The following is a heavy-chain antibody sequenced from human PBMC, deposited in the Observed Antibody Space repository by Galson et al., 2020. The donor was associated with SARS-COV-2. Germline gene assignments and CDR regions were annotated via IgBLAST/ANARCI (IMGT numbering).Heavy chain of an antibody. V-gene: IGHV3-21*01. D-gene: IGHD2-21*01. J-gene: IGHJ6*02. CDR2: ISSSSSYI. CDR1: GFTFSSYS. CDR3: ARPRRGGGPYYYYYYGMDV. Sequence: GGSLRLSCAASGFTFSSYSMNWVRQAPGKGLEWVSSISSSSSYIYYADSVKGRFTISRDNAKNSLYLQMNSLRAEDTAVYYCARPRRGGGPYYYYYYGMDVWGQGTTVTVSS.